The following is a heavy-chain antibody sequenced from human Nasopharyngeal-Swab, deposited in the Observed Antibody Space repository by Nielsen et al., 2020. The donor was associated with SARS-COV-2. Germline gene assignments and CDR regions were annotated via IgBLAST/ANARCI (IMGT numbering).Heavy chain of an antibody. CDR2: ISYDGSNK. Sequence: GESLKISCAASGFTFSSYAMHWVRQAPGKGLEWVAVISYDGSNKYYADSVKGRFTISRDNSKNTLYLQVNSLRAEDTAVYYCAKGNTYRPEDHWGQGTLVTVSS. J-gene: IGHJ4*02. CDR1: GFTFSSYA. CDR3: AKGNTYRPEDH. V-gene: IGHV3-30-3*01. D-gene: IGHD3-16*02.